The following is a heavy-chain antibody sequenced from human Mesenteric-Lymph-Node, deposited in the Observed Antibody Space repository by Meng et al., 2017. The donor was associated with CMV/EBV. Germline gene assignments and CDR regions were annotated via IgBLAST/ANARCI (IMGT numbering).Heavy chain of an antibody. CDR3: ARDRPIFGVTNYGMDV. CDR2: ISNSNNYI. J-gene: IGHJ6*02. V-gene: IGHV3-21*01. D-gene: IGHD3-3*01. CDR1: GFTVSSNY. Sequence: GESLKISCAASGFTVSSNYMSWVRQAPGKGLEWVSSISNSNNYIYYADSVKGRFTISGDNAKNSVSLQMNSLRAEDTAVYYCARDRPIFGVTNYGMDVWGQGTTVTVSS.